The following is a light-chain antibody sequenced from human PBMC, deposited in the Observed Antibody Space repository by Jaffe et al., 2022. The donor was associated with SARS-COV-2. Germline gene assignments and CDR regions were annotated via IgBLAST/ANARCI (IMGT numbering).Light chain of an antibody. CDR3: LNYNDYLLS. J-gene: IGKJ2*03. V-gene: IGKV1-6*01. Sequence: AIQMTQSPSSLSASVGDRVTITCRASQGIRNDLGWYQQRPGKAPKLLIYAASSLQSGVPSRFSGSGSGTDFTLTIRSLQPEDFATYYCLNYNDYLLSFGQGTKLELK. CDR1: QGIRND. CDR2: AAS.